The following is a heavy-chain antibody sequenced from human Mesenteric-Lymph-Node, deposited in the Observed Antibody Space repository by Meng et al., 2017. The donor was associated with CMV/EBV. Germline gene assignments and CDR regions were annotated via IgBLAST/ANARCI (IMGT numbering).Heavy chain of an antibody. V-gene: IGHV5-51*01. CDR1: YRVTSYW. J-gene: IGHJ5*02. CDR3: ARVYGSGSYYNEGWFDP. CDR2: IYPGDSDT. Sequence: YRVTSYWLGWVRQVPGKGLEWVGIIYPGDSDTRYSPSFQGQVTISADKSICTAYLQWSSLNASDTAMYYCARVYGSGSYYNEGWFDPWGQGALVTVSS. D-gene: IGHD3-10*01.